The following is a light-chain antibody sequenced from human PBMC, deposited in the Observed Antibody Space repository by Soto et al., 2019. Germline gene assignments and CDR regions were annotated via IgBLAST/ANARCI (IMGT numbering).Light chain of an antibody. CDR2: AAT. CDR3: QQSYSTPPWT. CDR1: QSISSY. J-gene: IGKJ1*01. Sequence: DLQMTQSPSSLSASVGDRVTITCRASQSISSYLNWYQQKPGKAPKLLIYAATSLHSGVPSRFSGIGSGTDFTLTISSLQPEDFATYYCQQSYSTPPWTFGQGTKVEIK. V-gene: IGKV1-39*01.